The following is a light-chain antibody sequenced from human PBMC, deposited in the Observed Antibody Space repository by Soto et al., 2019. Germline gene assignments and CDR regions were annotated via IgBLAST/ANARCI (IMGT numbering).Light chain of an antibody. J-gene: IGLJ1*01. CDR3: NSYTSSTTRV. Sequence: QSVLTQPASVSGSPGQSITISCTGTSRDVGGYNYVSWYQQHPGKAPRLIIYDVSNRPSGVSSRFSGSKSGNTASLTISGLQAEDEAEYFCNSYTSSTTRVFGTGTKLTVL. V-gene: IGLV2-14*03. CDR1: SRDVGGYNY. CDR2: DVS.